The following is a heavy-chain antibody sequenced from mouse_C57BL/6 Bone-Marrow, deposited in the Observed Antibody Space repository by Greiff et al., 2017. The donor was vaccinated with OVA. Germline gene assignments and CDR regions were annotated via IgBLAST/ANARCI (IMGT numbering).Heavy chain of an antibody. V-gene: IGHV5-15*01. CDR3: AILSYYAMDY. J-gene: IGHJ4*01. Sequence: EVKLVESGGGLVQPGGSLKLSCAASGFTFSDYGMAWVRQAPRKGPEWVAFISNLAYSIYYADTVTGRFTISRENAKNTLYLEMSSLRSEDTAMYYCAILSYYAMDYWGQGTSVTVSS. CDR1: GFTFSDYG. CDR2: ISNLAYSI.